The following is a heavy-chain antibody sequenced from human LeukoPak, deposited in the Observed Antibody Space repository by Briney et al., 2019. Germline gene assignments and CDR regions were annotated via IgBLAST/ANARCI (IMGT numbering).Heavy chain of an antibody. V-gene: IGHV1-3*01. J-gene: IGHJ4*02. D-gene: IGHD3-10*01. CDR1: GYIVNSRA. CDR2: FNAGNGYS. CDR3: ATDPSLRGVN. Sequence: GASVKISCKASGYIVNSRALHWVRQAPGQSLEWMGWFNAGNGYSQYPQKLQDRLTITRDTPASTVYMELSSLTSEDTAVYYCATDPSLRGVNWGQGTLVTVSS.